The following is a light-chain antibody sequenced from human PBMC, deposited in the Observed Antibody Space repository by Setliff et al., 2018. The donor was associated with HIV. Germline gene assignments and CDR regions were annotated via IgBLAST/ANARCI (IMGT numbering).Light chain of an antibody. V-gene: IGKV3-11*01. CDR2: DAS. Sequence: EIVLTQSPATLSLSPGERATLSCRASQSVSTYLAWYQQKPGQPPRLLIYDASNRAAGIPGRFSGSGSGTDFTLTISSLQSEDFAVYYCQQYNNWPPTFGQGTRLEIK. J-gene: IGKJ5*01. CDR1: QSVSTY. CDR3: QQYNNWPPT.